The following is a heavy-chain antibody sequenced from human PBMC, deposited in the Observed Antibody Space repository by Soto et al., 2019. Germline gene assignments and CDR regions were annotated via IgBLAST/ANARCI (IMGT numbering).Heavy chain of an antibody. CDR1: GFTFSSYS. CDR2: ISSSSSYI. D-gene: IGHD3-3*01. J-gene: IGHJ6*02. V-gene: IGHV3-21*01. CDR3: ARDVGSSFGGYYYGMDV. Sequence: GGSLRLSGAASGFTFSSYSMNWVRQAPGKGLEWVSSISSSSSYINYADSVKGRFTISRDNAKNSLYLQMTSLRAEDTAVYYCARDVGSSFGGYYYGMDVWGQGTTVTVSS.